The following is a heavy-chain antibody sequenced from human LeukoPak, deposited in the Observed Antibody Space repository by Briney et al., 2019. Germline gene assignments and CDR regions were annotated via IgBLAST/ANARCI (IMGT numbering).Heavy chain of an antibody. Sequence: ASVKVSCKASGYTFTGYYLHWVRQAPGQGLEWMGRINPNSGDTDYTQKFQDWVTMTRDTSTSTAYMELSRLRSGDTAVYYCARGTVGQQLPLGYWGQGTLVTVSS. CDR1: GYTFTGYY. CDR2: INPNSGDT. J-gene: IGHJ4*02. V-gene: IGHV1-2*04. D-gene: IGHD6-13*01. CDR3: ARGTVGQQLPLGY.